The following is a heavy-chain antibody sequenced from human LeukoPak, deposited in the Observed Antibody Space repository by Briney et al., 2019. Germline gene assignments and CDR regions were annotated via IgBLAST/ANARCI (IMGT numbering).Heavy chain of an antibody. CDR2: MNPNSGNT. CDR3: AFLPSDYYDSSGYYQDLGY. D-gene: IGHD3-22*01. J-gene: IGHJ4*02. Sequence: GASVKVSCKASGYTFTSYDINWVRQATGQGLEWMGWMNPNSGNTGYAQKFQGRVTMTRNTSISTAYMELSSLRSEDTAVHYCAFLPSDYYDSSGYYQDLGYWGQGTLVTVSS. CDR1: GYTFTSYD. V-gene: IGHV1-8*01.